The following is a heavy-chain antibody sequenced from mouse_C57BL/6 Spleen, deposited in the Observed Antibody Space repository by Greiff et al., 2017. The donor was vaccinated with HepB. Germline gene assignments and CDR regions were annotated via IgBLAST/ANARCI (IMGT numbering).Heavy chain of an antibody. CDR1: GYTFTDYY. CDR3: ARGTGTAYFDY. CDR2: IYPGSGNT. D-gene: IGHD4-1*01. V-gene: IGHV1-76*01. Sequence: VKLQQSGAELVRPGASVKLSCKASGYTFTDYYINWVKQRPGQGLEWIARIYPGSGNTYYNEKFKGKATLTAEKSSSTAYMQLSSLTSEDSAVYFCARGTGTAYFDYWGQGTTLTVSS. J-gene: IGHJ2*01.